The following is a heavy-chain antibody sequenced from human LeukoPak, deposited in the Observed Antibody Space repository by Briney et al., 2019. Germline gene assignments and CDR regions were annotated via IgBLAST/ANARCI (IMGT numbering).Heavy chain of an antibody. CDR2: IYYSGST. CDR1: GGSISSYY. CDR3: ARGRDGSGSHFDY. Sequence: PSETLSLTCTVSGGSISSYYWSWIRQPPGKGLEWIGYIYYSGSTNYNPSLKSRVTISVDTSKNQFSLKLSSVTAADTAVYYCARGRDGSGSHFDYWGQGTLVTVSS. V-gene: IGHV4-59*01. D-gene: IGHD3-10*01. J-gene: IGHJ4*02.